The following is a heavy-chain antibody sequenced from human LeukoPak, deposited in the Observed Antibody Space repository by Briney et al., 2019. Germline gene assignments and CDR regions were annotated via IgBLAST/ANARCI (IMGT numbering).Heavy chain of an antibody. D-gene: IGHD3-10*01. V-gene: IGHV3-23*01. J-gene: IGHJ4*02. CDR3: AKESRITMVRDSIDY. CDR1: GFTFSSYA. Sequence: GGSLRLSCAASGFTFSSYAMSWVRQAPGKGLEWVSAVSGSGGSTYYADSVKGRFTISRDNSKNTLYLQMNSLRAEDTAVYYCAKESRITMVRDSIDYWGQGTLVTVSS. CDR2: VSGSGGST.